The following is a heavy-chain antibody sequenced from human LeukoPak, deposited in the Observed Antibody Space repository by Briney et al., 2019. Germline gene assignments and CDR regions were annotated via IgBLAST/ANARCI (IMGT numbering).Heavy chain of an antibody. V-gene: IGHV3-48*03. Sequence: GGALRVSCAASVFTFSSYEMNWVRPAPGKGREWVSYICCNDSTIYYADSVKGRFTINRDNAKNSLYLKMNSLRAEDTAVYYCAGVAVGGYDYWGQGTLVTVSS. CDR1: VFTFSSYE. CDR2: ICCNDSTI. J-gene: IGHJ4*02. D-gene: IGHD6-19*01. CDR3: AGVAVGGYDY.